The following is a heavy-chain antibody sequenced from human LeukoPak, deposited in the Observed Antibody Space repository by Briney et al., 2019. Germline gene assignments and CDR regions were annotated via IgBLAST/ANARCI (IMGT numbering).Heavy chain of an antibody. J-gene: IGHJ3*01. CDR1: GFTFSSYA. D-gene: IGHD3-22*01. Sequence: GGSLRLSCAASGFTFSSYAMHWVRQAPGKGLEWVAVISYDGSNKYYADSVKGRFTISRDNSKNTLYLQMNSLRAEDTAVYYCARDQEYYYDSSGYPNDAFDLWGQGTMVTVSS. CDR2: ISYDGSNK. CDR3: ARDQEYYYDSSGYPNDAFDL. V-gene: IGHV3-30*04.